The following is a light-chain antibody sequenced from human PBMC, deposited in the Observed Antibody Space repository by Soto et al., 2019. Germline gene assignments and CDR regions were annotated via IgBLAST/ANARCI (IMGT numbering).Light chain of an antibody. CDR2: DVS. CDR1: SSDVGGYNY. Sequence: QSVLTQPASVSGSPGQSITISCTGTSSDVGGYNYVSWYQQHPGKAPKLMIYDVSNRPSGVSNRFSGSKSGNTASLTISGLQAEYESDYYCSSDTYSSTLYVFGT. J-gene: IGLJ1*01. CDR3: SSDTYSSTLYV. V-gene: IGLV2-14*01.